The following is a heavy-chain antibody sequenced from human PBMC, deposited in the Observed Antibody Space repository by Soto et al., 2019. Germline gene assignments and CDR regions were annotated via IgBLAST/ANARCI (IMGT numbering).Heavy chain of an antibody. V-gene: IGHV2-5*02. CDR2: IYWDDDK. CDR3: AHIGVTDHGANGYYFDF. J-gene: IGHJ4*02. CDR1: GFSLSTSGVS. D-gene: IGHD4-17*01. Sequence: QITLKESGPTLVEPTQTLTLTCTFSGFSLSTSGVSVGWIRQPPGKALEWLALIYWDDDKRYSPSLKSRLTITKDTSRNQVFLTVTNMDPVDTATSYWAHIGVTDHGANGYYFDFWGQGTLVTVSS.